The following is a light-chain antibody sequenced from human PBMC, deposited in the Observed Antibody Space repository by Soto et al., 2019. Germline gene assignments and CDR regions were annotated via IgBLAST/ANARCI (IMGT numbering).Light chain of an antibody. J-gene: IGKJ1*01. CDR3: QQYHSCSWT. V-gene: IGKV1-5*03. Sequence: DIPMTQSPSALSASVGDRVTITCRTSQNIRNWLAWYQQKPGKAPKLLIYKASTLESGVPSRFSGSGSGTEFTLAISSLQPDDFATYYCQQYHSCSWTFGQGTKVDIK. CDR1: QNIRNW. CDR2: KAS.